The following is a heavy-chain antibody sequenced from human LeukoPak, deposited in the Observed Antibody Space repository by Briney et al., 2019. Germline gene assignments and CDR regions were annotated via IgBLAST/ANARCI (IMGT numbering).Heavy chain of an antibody. D-gene: IGHD6-13*01. V-gene: IGHV3-30*18. Sequence: GGSLRLSCAASGFTVSSNYMSWVRQAPGKGLEWVSVISFDGSAKYYADSVKGRFTISRDNSKNTLYLQMTSLRAEDTAVYYCAKDRVTAAACYFDYWGQGTLVTVSS. CDR2: ISFDGSAK. CDR1: GFTVSSNY. J-gene: IGHJ4*02. CDR3: AKDRVTAAACYFDY.